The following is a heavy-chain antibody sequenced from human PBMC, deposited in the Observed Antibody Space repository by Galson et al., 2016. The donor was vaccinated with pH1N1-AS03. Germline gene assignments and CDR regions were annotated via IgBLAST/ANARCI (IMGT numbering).Heavy chain of an antibody. J-gene: IGHJ6*02. CDR2: IYGGNGNT. Sequence: SVKVSCKASGYTFPGYAIHWVRQAPGQRLEWMGYIYGGNGNTKYSQKFQGIFTMTRDTSATTVYMELNSLTSEDTAVYYCARSATVTSFFYYYSGMGVWGRGTTVTVSS. V-gene: IGHV1-3*01. CDR3: ARSATVTSFFYYYSGMGV. CDR1: GYTFPGYA. D-gene: IGHD2/OR15-2a*01.